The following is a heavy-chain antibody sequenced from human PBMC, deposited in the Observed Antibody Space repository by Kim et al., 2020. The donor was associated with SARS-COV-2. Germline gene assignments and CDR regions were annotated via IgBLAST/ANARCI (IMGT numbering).Heavy chain of an antibody. CDR3: AKEQWERPAPFDG. J-gene: IGHJ4*02. Sequence: YHADSVKGRFTISRDNSKNVLYLQMKSRRAEDTAIYYCAKEQWERPAPFDGWGQGTLGTVSS. V-gene: IGHV3-23*01. D-gene: IGHD1-26*01.